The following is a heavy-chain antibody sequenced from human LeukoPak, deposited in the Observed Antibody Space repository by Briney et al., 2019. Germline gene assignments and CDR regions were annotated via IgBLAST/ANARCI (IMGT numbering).Heavy chain of an antibody. D-gene: IGHD7-27*01. V-gene: IGHV4-30-2*01. CDR1: GGSISSGGYY. Sequence: SQTLSLTCTVSGGSISSGGYYWSWIRQPPGKGLEWIGYIYHSGSTYYNPSLKSRVTISVDRSKNQFSLKLSSVTAADTAVYYCASLGQPPFDYWGQGTLVTVSS. CDR2: IYHSGST. CDR3: ASLGQPPFDY. J-gene: IGHJ4*02.